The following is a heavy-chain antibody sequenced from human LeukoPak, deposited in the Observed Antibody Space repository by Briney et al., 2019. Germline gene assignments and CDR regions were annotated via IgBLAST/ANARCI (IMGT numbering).Heavy chain of an antibody. D-gene: IGHD2-2*01. CDR3: ARDRIVVVPASLLDYYYYYGMDV. CDR2: ISSNGGST. Sequence: GGSLRLSCSASGFTFSSYAMHWVRQAPGKGLEYVSAISSNGGSTYYADSVKGRFTISRDNSKNTLYLQMNSLRAEDTAVYYCARDRIVVVPASLLDYYYYYGMDVWGQGTTVTVSS. J-gene: IGHJ6*02. CDR1: GFTFSSYA. V-gene: IGHV3-64*04.